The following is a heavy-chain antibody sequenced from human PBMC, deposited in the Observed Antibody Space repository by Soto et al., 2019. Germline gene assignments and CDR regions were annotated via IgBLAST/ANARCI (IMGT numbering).Heavy chain of an antibody. V-gene: IGHV3-74*01. D-gene: IGHD3-3*01. J-gene: IGHJ4*02. CDR1: GFTFSSYW. Sequence: PGGSLRLSCAASGFTFSSYWMHWVRQVPGKGLVWVSRINSDGSSTSYADSVKGRFTISRDNAKNTLYLQMNSLRAEDTAVYYCAREELRFLEWLSPLRYWGQGTLVTVSS. CDR2: INSDGSST. CDR3: AREELRFLEWLSPLRY.